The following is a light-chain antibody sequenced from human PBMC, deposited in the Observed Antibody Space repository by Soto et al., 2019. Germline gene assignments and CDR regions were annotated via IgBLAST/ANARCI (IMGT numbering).Light chain of an antibody. CDR1: HSISTW. J-gene: IGKJ5*01. Sequence: DIQMTQSPSTLSASVGDRVTITCRASHSISTWLAWYQQKPEEAHKSLIYAASRLESGVQSRFSGSGSGTDFALTIRSLQPEDFATYYCQQYNSYPITFGQGTRLEIK. V-gene: IGKV1-5*01. CDR3: QQYNSYPIT. CDR2: AAS.